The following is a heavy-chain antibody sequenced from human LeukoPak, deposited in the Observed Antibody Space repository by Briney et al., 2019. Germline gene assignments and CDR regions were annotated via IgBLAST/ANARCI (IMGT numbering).Heavy chain of an antibody. CDR3: ARDLLGYSGYDPEDDAFDI. J-gene: IGHJ3*02. CDR2: ISYDGSNK. Sequence: GGSLRLSCAASGFTFSSYAMHWVRQAPGKGLEWVAVISYDGSNKYYADSVKGRFTISRDNSKNTLYLQTNSLRAEDTAVYYCARDLLGYSGYDPEDDAFDIWGQGTMVTVSS. CDR1: GFTFSSYA. V-gene: IGHV3-30-3*01. D-gene: IGHD5-12*01.